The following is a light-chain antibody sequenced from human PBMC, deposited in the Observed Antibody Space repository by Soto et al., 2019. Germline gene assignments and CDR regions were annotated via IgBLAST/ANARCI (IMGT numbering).Light chain of an antibody. V-gene: IGKV2-28*01. CDR2: LGS. J-gene: IGKJ5*01. CDR3: MQALQSIT. Sequence: DIVMTQSPLSLPVTPGEPASISCRSSQSLLHSNGYNYLDWYLQKPGQSPQLLIYLGSNRASGVPDRFSGSGSGTGFTLKISRVEAEDVGVYYCMQALQSITFGQGTRLEI. CDR1: QSLLHSNGYNY.